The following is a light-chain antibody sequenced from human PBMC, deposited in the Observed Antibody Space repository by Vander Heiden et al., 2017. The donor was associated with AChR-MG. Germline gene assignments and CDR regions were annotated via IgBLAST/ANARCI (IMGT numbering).Light chain of an antibody. CDR3: QSYAHSNWV. CDR1: GGDIASNF. CDR2: DDY. Sequence: NFMLTQHHSVSESPGKTVTISCTASGGDIASNFVQWFQQRPGSGPTTVIYDDYERPSGVPDRFSGSIDISSNSASLTISDLQTEDEADYYCQSYAHSNWVFGGGTKLTVL. V-gene: IGLV6-57*02. J-gene: IGLJ3*02.